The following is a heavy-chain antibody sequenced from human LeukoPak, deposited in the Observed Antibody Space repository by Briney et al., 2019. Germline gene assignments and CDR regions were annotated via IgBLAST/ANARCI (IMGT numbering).Heavy chain of an antibody. CDR3: AKWGNWNDEYAFDI. D-gene: IGHD1-1*01. Sequence: PGGSLRLSCAASGVTFSTYGMHWVRQAPGKGLEWVAYIQYDRSNQQYAGSVKGRFSISRDNSKNTLYLQMNSLRAEDTAVYYCAKWGNWNDEYAFDIWGQGTMVTVS. CDR1: GVTFSTYG. CDR2: IQYDRSNQ. V-gene: IGHV3-30*02. J-gene: IGHJ3*02.